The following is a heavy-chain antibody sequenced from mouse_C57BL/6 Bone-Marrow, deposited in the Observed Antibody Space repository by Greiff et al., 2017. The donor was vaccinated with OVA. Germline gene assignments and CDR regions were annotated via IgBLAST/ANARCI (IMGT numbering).Heavy chain of an antibody. J-gene: IGHJ2*01. CDR1: GFTFTDYY. CDR3: ARYTAYYFDY. Sequence: EVMLVESGGGLVQPGGSLSLSCAASGFTFTDYYMSWVRQPPGKALEWLGFIRNKANGYTTEYSASVKGRFTISRDNSQSILYLQMNALRAEDSATYYCARYTAYYFDYWGQGTTLTVSS. CDR2: IRNKANGYTT. V-gene: IGHV7-3*01.